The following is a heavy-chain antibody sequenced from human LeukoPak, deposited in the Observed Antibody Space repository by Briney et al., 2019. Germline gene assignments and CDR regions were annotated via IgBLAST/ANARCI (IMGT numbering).Heavy chain of an antibody. Sequence: ASVKVSCKASGYTFTGYYMHWVRQAPGQGLELMGWINPNSGGTNYAQKFQGRVTMTRDTSISTAYMELSRLRSDDTDVYYCASSIAAAGEFDYWGQGTLVTVSS. CDR1: GYTFTGYY. CDR2: INPNSGGT. D-gene: IGHD6-13*01. CDR3: ASSIAAAGEFDY. J-gene: IGHJ4*02. V-gene: IGHV1-2*02.